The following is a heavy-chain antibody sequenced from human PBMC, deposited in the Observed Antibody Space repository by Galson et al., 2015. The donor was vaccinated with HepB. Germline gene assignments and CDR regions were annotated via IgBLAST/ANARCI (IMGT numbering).Heavy chain of an antibody. Sequence: SLRLSCAASGFTFSSYSMNWVRQAPGKGLEWVSYISSSSSTIYYADSVKGRFTISRDNAKNSLYLQMNSLRAEDTAVYYCARCAGRKAVAGTPDYWGQGTLVTVSS. CDR2: ISSSSSTI. CDR3: ARCAGRKAVAGTPDY. V-gene: IGHV3-48*01. D-gene: IGHD6-19*01. J-gene: IGHJ4*02. CDR1: GFTFSSYS.